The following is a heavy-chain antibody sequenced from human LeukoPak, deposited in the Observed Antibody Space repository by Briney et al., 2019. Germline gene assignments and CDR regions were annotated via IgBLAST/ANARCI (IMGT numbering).Heavy chain of an antibody. CDR2: INPSGGST. CDR3: AREAVTIFGLVRTQTTKGPHLFDP. J-gene: IGHJ5*02. V-gene: IGHV1-46*01. CDR1: GYTFTSYH. D-gene: IGHD3-3*01. Sequence: ASVKVSCKASGYTFTSYHIHWVRQAPGQGLEWMGIINPSGGSTNYAQKFQGRVTMTRDMSTSTVYMELSSLRSEDTAVYYCAREAVTIFGLVRTQTTKGPHLFDPWGQGTLVTVSS.